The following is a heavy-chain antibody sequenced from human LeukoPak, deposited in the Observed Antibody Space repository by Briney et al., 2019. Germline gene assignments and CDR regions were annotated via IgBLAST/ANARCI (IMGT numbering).Heavy chain of an antibody. CDR1: GFTFSSYW. CDR3: ARVYYDFWSGYYSP. D-gene: IGHD3-3*01. V-gene: IGHV3-7*03. CDR2: IKQDGSEK. J-gene: IGHJ5*02. Sequence: PGGSLRLSCAASGFTFSSYWMSWVRQAPGKGLEWVANIKQDGSEKYYVDSVKGRFTISRDNAKNSLYLQKNSLRAEDTAVYYCARVYYDFWSGYYSPWGQGTLVTVSS.